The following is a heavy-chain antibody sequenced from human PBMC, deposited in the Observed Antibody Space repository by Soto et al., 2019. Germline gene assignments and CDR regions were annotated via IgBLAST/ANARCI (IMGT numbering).Heavy chain of an antibody. Sequence: SQTLSLTCAISGDSVSSNSVTWNWIRQSPSRGLEWLGRTYFRSKWYSDYAGSMKSRITINPDTSKNQFSLHLNSVTPEDTAVYYCARIVTAGWAFDIWGQGTMVTVSS. J-gene: IGHJ3*02. CDR1: GDSVSSNSVT. CDR3: ARIVTAGWAFDI. CDR2: TYFRSKWYS. V-gene: IGHV6-1*01. D-gene: IGHD2-21*02.